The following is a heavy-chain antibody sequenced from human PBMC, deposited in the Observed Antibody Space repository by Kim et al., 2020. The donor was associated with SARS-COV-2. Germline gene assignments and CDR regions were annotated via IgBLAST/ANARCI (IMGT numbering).Heavy chain of an antibody. Sequence: SETLSLTCTVSGGSISSSSYYWGWIRQPPGKGLEWIGSIYYSGSTYYNPSLKSRVTISVDTSKNQFSLKLSSVTAADTAVYYCARVTTYYYDSSGYSNWFDPLGQGTLVTVSS. D-gene: IGHD3-22*01. CDR1: GGSISSSSYY. V-gene: IGHV4-39*01. CDR2: IYYSGST. CDR3: ARVTTYYYDSSGYSNWFDP. J-gene: IGHJ5*02.